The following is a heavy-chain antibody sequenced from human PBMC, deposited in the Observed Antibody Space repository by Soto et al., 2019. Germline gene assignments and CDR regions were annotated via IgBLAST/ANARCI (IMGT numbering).Heavy chain of an antibody. D-gene: IGHD2-15*01. CDR2: IIPILGIA. Sequence: GASVKVSCKASGGTFSSYTISWVRQAPGQGLEWMGRIIPILGIANYAQKFQGRVTITADKSTSTAYMELSSLRSEDTAVYYCARLAERYCSGGSCYSDHYYYMDVWGKGTTVTVSS. CDR3: ARLAERYCSGGSCYSDHYYYMDV. V-gene: IGHV1-69*02. J-gene: IGHJ6*03. CDR1: GGTFSSYT.